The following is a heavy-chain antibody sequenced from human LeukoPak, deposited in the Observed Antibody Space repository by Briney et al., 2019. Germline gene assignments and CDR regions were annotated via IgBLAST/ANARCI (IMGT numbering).Heavy chain of an antibody. J-gene: IGHJ4*02. V-gene: IGHV1-46*01. CDR2: INPSGGST. D-gene: IGHD2-15*01. Sequence: ASVKVSCKASGYTFTSYYMHWVRQAPGQGLEWMGIINPSGGSTSYAQKFQGRVTMTRDTSTSTVYMELSSLRSEDTAVYYCARDRWDCSGGSCNSFDYLGQGTLVTVSS. CDR1: GYTFTSYY. CDR3: ARDRWDCSGGSCNSFDY.